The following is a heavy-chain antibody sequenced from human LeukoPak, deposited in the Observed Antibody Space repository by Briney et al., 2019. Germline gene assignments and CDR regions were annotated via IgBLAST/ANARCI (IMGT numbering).Heavy chain of an antibody. V-gene: IGHV1-2*02. D-gene: IGHD1-1*01. CDR1: GFTFTDYW. CDR2: INPKSGDT. J-gene: IGHJ5*02. CDR3: ARGRPHQQLIP. Sequence: ASVTVSFTASGFTFTDYWMHWVRQAPGQGLEWMGFINPKSGDTKYAQKFQDRITITRDTSISTAYMELSGLRSDDTALYYCARGRPHQQLIPWGQGTLVTVSS.